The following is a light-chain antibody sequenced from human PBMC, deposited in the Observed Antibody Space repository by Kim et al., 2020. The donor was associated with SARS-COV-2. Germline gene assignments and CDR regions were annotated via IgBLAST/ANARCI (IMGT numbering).Light chain of an antibody. CDR2: DVN. V-gene: IGLV2-14*03. Sequence: QSALTQPASVSGSPGQSITISCTGTSSDIGGYNYVSWYQQYPGKAPKLIIYDVNKWPSGLSNRFSGSKSGNTASLIISGLQAEDEADYYCSSYTSSFTWVFGGGTKVTVL. J-gene: IGLJ3*02. CDR3: SSYTSSFTWV. CDR1: SSDIGGYNY.